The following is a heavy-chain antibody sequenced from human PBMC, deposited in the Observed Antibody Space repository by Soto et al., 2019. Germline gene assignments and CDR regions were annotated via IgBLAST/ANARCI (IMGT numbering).Heavy chain of an antibody. CDR3: ARIRTVTTNYYSYYMDV. Sequence: ASVKVSCKASGYTFTSYGISWVRQAPGQGLEWMGWISAYNGNTNYAQKLQGRVTMTTDTSTSTAYMELRSLRSDDTAVYYCARIRTVTTNYYSYYMDVWGKGTTVTVSS. J-gene: IGHJ6*03. CDR1: GYTFTSYG. V-gene: IGHV1-18*01. CDR2: ISAYNGNT. D-gene: IGHD4-17*01.